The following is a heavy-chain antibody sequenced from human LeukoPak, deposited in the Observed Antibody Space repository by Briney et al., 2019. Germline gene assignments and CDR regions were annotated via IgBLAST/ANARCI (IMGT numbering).Heavy chain of an antibody. D-gene: IGHD3-16*01. J-gene: IGHJ3*02. V-gene: IGHV4-59*01. CDR1: GGSISSYF. CDR3: ARVLDLSKRGLDAFDI. Sequence: NPPETLSLTCTVSGGSISSYFWSWIRQPPGKGLEWIGYVYYSGSTNYNPSLKSRVTISVDTSKKQFSLKLSSATAADTAVYYCARVLDLSKRGLDAFDIWGQGTMVSVSS. CDR2: VYYSGST.